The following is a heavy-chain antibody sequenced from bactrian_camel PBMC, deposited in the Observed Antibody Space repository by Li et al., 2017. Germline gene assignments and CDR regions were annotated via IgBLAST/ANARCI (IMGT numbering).Heavy chain of an antibody. CDR2: INSGGGST. CDR3: VNGASDVGYNY. J-gene: IGHJ4*01. V-gene: IGHV3S31*01. CDR1: GFTFSTKA. D-gene: IGHD3*01. Sequence: VQLVESGGGLVWPGGSLKLSCTVSGFTFSTKAMTWVRQAPGKGLEWVSYINSGGGSTFYADHVKGRFTISRDNAKNTLYLQLNSLKTEDTAMYYCVNGASDVGYNYWGQGTQVTV.